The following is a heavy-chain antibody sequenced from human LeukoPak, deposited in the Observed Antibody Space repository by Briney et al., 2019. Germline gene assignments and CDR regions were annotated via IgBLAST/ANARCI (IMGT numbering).Heavy chain of an antibody. CDR1: GYTFTSYG. J-gene: IGHJ6*03. D-gene: IGHD4-23*01. CDR2: ISAYNGNT. CDR3: ASGPRGGTVDYYYYFMDV. V-gene: IGHV1-18*01. Sequence: ASVKVSCKASGYTFTSYGISWVRQAPGQGLEWMGWISAYNGNTNYAQKLQGRVTMTTDTSTSTAYMELRSLRSDDTAVYYCASGPRGGTVDYYYYFMDVWGKGTTVTVSS.